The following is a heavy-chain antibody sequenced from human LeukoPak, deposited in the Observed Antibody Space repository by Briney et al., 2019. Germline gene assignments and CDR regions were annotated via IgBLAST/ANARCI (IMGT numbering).Heavy chain of an antibody. V-gene: IGHV1-8*01. Sequence: ASVKVSCKASGYTFTSYDINWVRQAPGQGLEWMGWMNPNSGNTGHAQKFQGRVTMTRNTSISTAYMELSSLRSEDTAVYYCARAGKLLWFGDLPLDYWGQGTLVTVSS. CDR2: MNPNSGNT. CDR3: ARAGKLLWFGDLPLDY. CDR1: GYTFTSYD. J-gene: IGHJ4*02. D-gene: IGHD3-10*01.